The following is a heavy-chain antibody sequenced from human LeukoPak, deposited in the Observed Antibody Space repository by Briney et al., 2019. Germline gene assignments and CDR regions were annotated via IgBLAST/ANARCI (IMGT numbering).Heavy chain of an antibody. Sequence: SETLSLTCTVSGGSISSYYWSWIRQPPGKGLEWIGYIYYSGSTNYNPSLKSRVTISVDTSKNQFSLKLSSVTAADTAVYYCARGHYGDYAWGQGTQVTVSS. CDR3: ARGHYGDYA. D-gene: IGHD4-17*01. CDR1: GGSISSYY. J-gene: IGHJ5*02. V-gene: IGHV4-59*01. CDR2: IYYSGST.